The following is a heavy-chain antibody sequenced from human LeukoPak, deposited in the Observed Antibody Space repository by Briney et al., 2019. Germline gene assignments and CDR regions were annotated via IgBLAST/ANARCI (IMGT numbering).Heavy chain of an antibody. CDR1: GGSFSGYY. Sequence: SETLSLTCAVYGGSFSGYYWSWIRQPPGKGLEWIGEINHSGSTDYNPSLKSRVTISVDTSKNQFSLRLSSVTAADTAVYYCARGREVVVASNWFDPWGQGNLVIVSS. CDR3: ARGREVVVASNWFDP. CDR2: INHSGST. V-gene: IGHV4-34*01. J-gene: IGHJ5*02. D-gene: IGHD2-15*01.